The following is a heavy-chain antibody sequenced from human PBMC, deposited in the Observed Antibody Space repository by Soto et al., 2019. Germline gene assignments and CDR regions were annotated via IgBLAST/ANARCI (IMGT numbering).Heavy chain of an antibody. J-gene: IGHJ6*02. CDR2: ISSSGRTI. Sequence: GGSLRLSCAASGFTFSSYEMNWVRQAPGKGLDWVSYISSSGRTIYYPGHAQARLTISRDNPKNSLSLQMNSMRADDTAVYYCARDRRLHDSKGYYYYGMDVWGQGTTVTVSS. V-gene: IGHV3-48*03. CDR3: ARDRRLHDSKGYYYYGMDV. CDR1: GFTFSSYE. D-gene: IGHD3-22*01.